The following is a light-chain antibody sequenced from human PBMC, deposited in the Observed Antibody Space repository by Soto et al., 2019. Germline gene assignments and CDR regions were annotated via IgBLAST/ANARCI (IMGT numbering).Light chain of an antibody. CDR3: SSYTSSSTLGV. J-gene: IGLJ1*01. Sequence: QSALTQPASVSGSPGQSITISCTGTSSDVGGYNYVSWYQQHPGKAPKLMIYYVSNRPSGVSNRFSGSKSGNTASLTISGLQAEDEADYSCSSYTSSSTLGVFGTGTKVTVL. CDR1: SSDVGGYNY. CDR2: YVS. V-gene: IGLV2-14*01.